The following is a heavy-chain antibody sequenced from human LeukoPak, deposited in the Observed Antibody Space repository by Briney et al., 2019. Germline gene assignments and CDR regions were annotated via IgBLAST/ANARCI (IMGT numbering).Heavy chain of an antibody. CDR2: ISGSDGST. CDR1: GFTFSSYA. Sequence: GGSLRLSCAASGFTFSSYAMSWVRQAPGKGLEWVSAISGSDGSTYYADSVKGRFTISRDNSKNTLYLQMNSLRAEDTAVYYCAKPYSSSWTPDYWGQGTLVTVSS. CDR3: AKPYSSSWTPDY. J-gene: IGHJ4*02. D-gene: IGHD6-13*01. V-gene: IGHV3-23*01.